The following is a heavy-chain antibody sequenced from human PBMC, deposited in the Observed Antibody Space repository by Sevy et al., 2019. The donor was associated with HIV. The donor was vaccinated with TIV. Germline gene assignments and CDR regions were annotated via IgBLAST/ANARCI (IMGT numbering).Heavy chain of an antibody. J-gene: IGHJ6*02. CDR3: AKEPVMVVDYYSMDV. CDR2: IRYDGSNK. D-gene: IGHD2-8*02. Sequence: GGSLRLSCAASGFTFSNYGMHWVRQAPGKGLEWVAFIRYDGSNKNNADSVKGRFTISRDNSKNPLYLQMNSLRPEDTAVYYCAKEPVMVVDYYSMDVWGQGTTVTVSS. V-gene: IGHV3-30*02. CDR1: GFTFSNYG.